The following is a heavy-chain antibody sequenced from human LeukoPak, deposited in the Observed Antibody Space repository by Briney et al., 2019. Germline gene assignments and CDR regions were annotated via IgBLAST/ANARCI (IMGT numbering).Heavy chain of an antibody. CDR3: ARTYYDILTGYPAYFDY. D-gene: IGHD3-9*01. CDR1: GGTFSSYA. CDR2: IIPIFGTA. V-gene: IGHV1-69*06. Sequence: ASVKVPCKASGGTFSSYAISWVRQAPGQGLEWMGGIIPIFGTANYAQKFQGRVTITADKSTSTAYMELSSLRSEDTAVYYCARTYYDILTGYPAYFDYWGQGTLVTVSS. J-gene: IGHJ4*02.